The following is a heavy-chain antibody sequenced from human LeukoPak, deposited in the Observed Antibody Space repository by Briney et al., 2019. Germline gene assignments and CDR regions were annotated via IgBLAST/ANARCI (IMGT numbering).Heavy chain of an antibody. Sequence: PSETLSLTCAVYGGSFSGYYWGWIRQPPGKGLEWIGSIYYSGSAYYNLSLKSRVTISVDTSKNQFSLKLSSVTAADTAVYYCARGSYDILTGYYVAPPTAAYAFDIWGQGTMVTVSS. CDR3: ARGSYDILTGYYVAPPTAAYAFDI. CDR2: IYYSGSA. D-gene: IGHD3-9*01. J-gene: IGHJ3*02. V-gene: IGHV4-34*01. CDR1: GGSFSGYY.